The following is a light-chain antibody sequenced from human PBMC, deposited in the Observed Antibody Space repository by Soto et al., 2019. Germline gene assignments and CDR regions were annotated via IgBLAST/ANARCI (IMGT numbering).Light chain of an antibody. CDR2: EVS. CDR1: SSDVGGYNY. Sequence: QSALTQPASVSGSPGQSITISCTGTSSDVGGYNYVSWYQQHPDKAPKLMIYEVSNRPSGVSNRFSGSKSGNTASLTISGLQAEDEADYYCSSYTSSSLVFGGGTKLTVL. J-gene: IGLJ2*01. CDR3: SSYTSSSLV. V-gene: IGLV2-14*01.